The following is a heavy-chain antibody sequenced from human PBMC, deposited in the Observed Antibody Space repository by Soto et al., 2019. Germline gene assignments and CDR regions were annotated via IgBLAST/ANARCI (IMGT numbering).Heavy chain of an antibody. Sequence: GGSLILSCGASGFPFNSHCMHWVRPAPGKGPEWVATISYDGSNKYYADSVKGRFTISRDNSKNTLFLQMNSLRAEDTAVYYCAIGMYSSSWYYDYWGQGTLVTVSS. D-gene: IGHD6-13*01. J-gene: IGHJ4*02. CDR3: AIGMYSSSWYYDY. V-gene: IGHV3-30*03. CDR2: ISYDGSNK. CDR1: GFPFNSHC.